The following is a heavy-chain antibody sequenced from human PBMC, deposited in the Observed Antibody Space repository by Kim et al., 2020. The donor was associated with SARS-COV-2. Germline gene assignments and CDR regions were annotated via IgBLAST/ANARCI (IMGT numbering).Heavy chain of an antibody. V-gene: IGHV3-43*02. Sequence: GGSLRLSCAASGFTFDDYAMHWVRQAPGKGLEWVSLISGDGGSTYYADSVKGRFTISRDNSKNSLYLQMNSLRTEDTALYYCAKDGVAARQNYYYYYMDVWGKGTTVTVSS. CDR3: AKDGVAARQNYYYYYMDV. J-gene: IGHJ6*03. CDR2: ISGDGGST. CDR1: GFTFDDYA. D-gene: IGHD6-6*01.